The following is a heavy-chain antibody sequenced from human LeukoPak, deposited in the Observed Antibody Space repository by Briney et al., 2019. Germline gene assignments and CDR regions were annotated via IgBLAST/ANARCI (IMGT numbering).Heavy chain of an antibody. CDR3: ARHHASTYYYDSSGLNWFDP. Sequence: SVKVSCKASGGTFSSHAISWVRQAPGQGLEWMGRIIPIFGTANYAQKFQGRVTITTDESTSTAYMELSSLRSEDTAVYYCARHHASTYYYDSSGLNWFDPWGQGTLVTVSS. D-gene: IGHD3-22*01. J-gene: IGHJ5*02. CDR1: GGTFSSHA. V-gene: IGHV1-69*05. CDR2: IIPIFGTA.